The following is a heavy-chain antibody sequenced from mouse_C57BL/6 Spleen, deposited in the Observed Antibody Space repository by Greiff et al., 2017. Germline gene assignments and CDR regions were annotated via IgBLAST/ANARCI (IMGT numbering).Heavy chain of an antibody. CDR3: ARKSITTVVAPYYFDY. Sequence: QVQLQQPGAELVRPGTSVKLSCKASGYTFTSYWMHWVKQRPGQGLEWIGVIDPSASYTNYNQKFKGKATLTVETSSSTAYMQLSSLTSEDSAVYYFARKSITTVVAPYYFDYWGQGTTLTVSS. CDR2: IDPSASYT. J-gene: IGHJ2*01. V-gene: IGHV1-59*01. D-gene: IGHD1-1*01. CDR1: GYTFTSYW.